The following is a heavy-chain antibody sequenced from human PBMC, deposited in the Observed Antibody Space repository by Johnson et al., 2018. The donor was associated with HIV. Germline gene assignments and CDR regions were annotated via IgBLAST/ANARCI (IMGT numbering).Heavy chain of an antibody. Sequence: VQLVESGGGVVQPGGSLRLSCAASGFTFDDYGMSWVRQGPGKGLEWVSGIDWNGGSTGYADSVKGRFTISRDNTKNSLHLQMNSLRGEDTAVYFCARVTKYYFDSSVDAFDIWGQGTMVTVSS. V-gene: IGHV3-20*04. CDR3: ARVTKYYFDSSVDAFDI. D-gene: IGHD3-22*01. J-gene: IGHJ3*02. CDR1: GFTFDDYG. CDR2: IDWNGGST.